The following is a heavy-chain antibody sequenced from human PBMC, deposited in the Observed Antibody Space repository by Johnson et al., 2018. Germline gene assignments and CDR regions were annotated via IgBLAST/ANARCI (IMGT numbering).Heavy chain of an antibody. CDR2: ISWNSGSI. Sequence: VQLVESGGGLVQPGRSLRLSCAASGFTFDDYAMHWVRQAPVKGLEWVSGISWNSGSIGYADSVKGRFTSPRDNAKNPLYLQMNSRRAEDTALYYCAKDWFNSYYYGMDVWGQGTTVTGSS. CDR3: AKDWFNSYYYGMDV. D-gene: IGHD3-10*01. J-gene: IGHJ6*02. V-gene: IGHV3-9*01. CDR1: GFTFDDYA.